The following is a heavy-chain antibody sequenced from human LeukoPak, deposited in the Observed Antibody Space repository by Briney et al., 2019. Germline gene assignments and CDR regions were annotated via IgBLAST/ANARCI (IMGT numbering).Heavy chain of an antibody. J-gene: IGHJ5*02. CDR2: IYTSAST. CDR3: ARHSSRYCSGGSCYFPFFDNWFDP. D-gene: IGHD2-15*01. Sequence: PSQTLSLTCTVSGGSISSGSYYWSWIRQPAGKGLEWIGRIYTSASTNYNPSLKSRVTISVDTSKNQFSLKLSSMTAADTAVYYCARHSSRYCSGGSCYFPFFDNWFDPWGQGTLVTVSS. CDR1: GGSISSGSYY. V-gene: IGHV4-61*02.